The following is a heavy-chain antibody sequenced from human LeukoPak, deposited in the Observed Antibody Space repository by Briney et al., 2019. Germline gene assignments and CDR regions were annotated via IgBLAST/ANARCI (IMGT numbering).Heavy chain of an antibody. J-gene: IGHJ4*02. CDR3: ARVRGSAGTYYDYVWGSYRPNYFDY. CDR2: IYSSGST. D-gene: IGHD3-16*02. V-gene: IGHV4-4*07. CDR1: GGSISSYY. Sequence: PSETLSLTCTVSGGSISSYYWSWIRQPAGKGLEWIGRIYSSGSTNYNPSLKSRVTISVDTSKNQFSLKLSSVTAADTAVYYCARVRGSAGTYYDYVWGSYRPNYFDYWGQGTLVTVSS.